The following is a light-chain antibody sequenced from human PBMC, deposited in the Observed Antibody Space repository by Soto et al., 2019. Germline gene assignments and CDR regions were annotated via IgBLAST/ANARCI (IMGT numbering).Light chain of an antibody. CDR2: EVS. J-gene: IGLJ2*01. Sequence: QSALTQPPSASGSPGQSVTISCTGTISDVGGYKYVSWYQQHPGKAPKLIIYEVSERPSGVPDRFSGSKSGNTASLTVSGLQAEDEADYYCSSYAGSNNFDVIFGGGTKLTVL. V-gene: IGLV2-8*01. CDR3: SSYAGSNNFDVI. CDR1: ISDVGGYKY.